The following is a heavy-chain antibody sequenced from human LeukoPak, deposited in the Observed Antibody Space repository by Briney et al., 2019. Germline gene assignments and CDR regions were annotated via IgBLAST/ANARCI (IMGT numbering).Heavy chain of an antibody. D-gene: IGHD3-10*01. V-gene: IGHV1-18*04. CDR2: ISAYNGNT. J-gene: IGHJ5*02. CDR1: GYTFTSYG. Sequence: ASVKVSCKASGYTFTSYGISWVRQAPGQGLEWMGWISAYNGNTNYAQKLQGRVTMTTDTSTGTAYMELRSLRSDDTAVYYCARVGYYGSGSYSIDWFDPWGQGTLVTVSS. CDR3: ARVGYYGSGSYSIDWFDP.